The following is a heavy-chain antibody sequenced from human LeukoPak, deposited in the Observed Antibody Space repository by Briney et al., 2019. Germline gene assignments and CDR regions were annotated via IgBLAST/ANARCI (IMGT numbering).Heavy chain of an antibody. CDR2: IRYDGSNK. Sequence: PGGSLRLSCAASGFTFTNYAMHWVRQAPDKGLEWVAFIRYDGSNKHYADSVKGRFTISRDNSKNTLYLQMNSLRAEDTAVYYCVGGDYWGQGTLVTVSS. CDR1: GFTFTNYA. CDR3: VGGDY. J-gene: IGHJ4*02. V-gene: IGHV3-30*02.